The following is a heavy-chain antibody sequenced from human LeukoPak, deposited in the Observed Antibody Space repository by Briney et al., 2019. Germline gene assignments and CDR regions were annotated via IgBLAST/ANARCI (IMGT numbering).Heavy chain of an antibody. D-gene: IGHD2-2*01. CDR3: AREGHYQLLLYYFDY. V-gene: IGHV3-7*01. CDR2: IKQDGSEK. Sequence: GGSLRLSCAASGFTFSSYWMSWVRQAPGKGLEWVANIKQDGSEKYYVDSVKGRFTISRDNAKNSLYLQMNSLRAEDTAVYYCAREGHYQLLLYYFDYWGQGTLVTVSS. J-gene: IGHJ4*02. CDR1: GFTFSSYW.